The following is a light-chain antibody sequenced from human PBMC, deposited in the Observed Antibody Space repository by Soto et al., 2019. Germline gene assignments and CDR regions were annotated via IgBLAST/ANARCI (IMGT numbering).Light chain of an antibody. J-gene: IGKJ4*01. CDR2: DAS. V-gene: IGKV3-20*01. CDR1: QTVRNNF. CDR3: QQCSTSPLP. Sequence: EIVLTQSPGTLSLSPGERATLSCRASQTVRNNFLAWYQQKPGQAPRLLIHDASSWATGIPDRFSGSGSATDFTVTIARLEPEDFAVYYCQQCSTSPLPFGGGTKVEIK.